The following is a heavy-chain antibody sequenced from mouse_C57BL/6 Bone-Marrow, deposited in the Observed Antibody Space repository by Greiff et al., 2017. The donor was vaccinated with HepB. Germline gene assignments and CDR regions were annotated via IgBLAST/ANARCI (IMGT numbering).Heavy chain of an antibody. V-gene: IGHV1-50*01. CDR1: GYTFTSYW. D-gene: IGHD6-1*01. J-gene: IGHJ4*01. CDR3: ARTPASMDY. Sequence: QVHVKQPGAELVKPGASVKLSCKASGYTFTSYWMQWVKQRPGQGLEWIGEIDPSDSYTNYNQKFKGKATLTVDTSSSTAYMQLSSLTSEDSAVYYCARTPASMDYWGQGTSVTVSS. CDR2: IDPSDSYT.